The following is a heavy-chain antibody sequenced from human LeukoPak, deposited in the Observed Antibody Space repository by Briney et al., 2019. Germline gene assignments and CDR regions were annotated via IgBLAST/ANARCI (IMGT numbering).Heavy chain of an antibody. Sequence: GGALRLSCAASGFTFSSYSMNWVRQAPGKGLEWVSSISSSSSYIYYADSVKGRFTISRDNAKNSLYLQMNSLRAEDTAVYYCAREGDIVVVPADLDYWGQGTLVTVSS. CDR2: ISSSSSYI. CDR1: GFTFSSYS. D-gene: IGHD2-2*01. CDR3: AREGDIVVVPADLDY. J-gene: IGHJ4*02. V-gene: IGHV3-21*01.